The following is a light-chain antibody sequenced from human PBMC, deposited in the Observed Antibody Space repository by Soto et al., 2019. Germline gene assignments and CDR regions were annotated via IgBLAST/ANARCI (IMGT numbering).Light chain of an antibody. J-gene: IGLJ2*01. V-gene: IGLV2-23*02. CDR2: EVS. Sequence: QSALTQPASVSGSPGQSITISCTGTSSDVGSYNLVSWYQQHPGKAPKLMIYEVSKRPSGVSNRFSGSKSGNTASLTISGLQAEDEAEYYCGSYVGSSSVVFGGGTKLTVL. CDR1: SSDVGSYNL. CDR3: GSYVGSSSVV.